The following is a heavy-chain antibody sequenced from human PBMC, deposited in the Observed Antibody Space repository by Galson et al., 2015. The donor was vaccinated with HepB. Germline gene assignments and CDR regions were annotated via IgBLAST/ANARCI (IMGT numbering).Heavy chain of an antibody. CDR2: IYWNDDK. J-gene: IGHJ4*02. CDR1: GFSLTTDEEG. CDR3: AHRRVGSPLRMYYFDS. V-gene: IGHV2-5*01. Sequence: PALVKPTQTLTLTCTFSGFSLTTDEEGVGWIRQPPGKALEWLALIYWNDDKRYSLSLKNRLTITKDTSKNQVVLTMTNVGPVDTATYFCAHRRVGSPLRMYYFDSWGQGTLVTVSS. D-gene: IGHD5-12*01.